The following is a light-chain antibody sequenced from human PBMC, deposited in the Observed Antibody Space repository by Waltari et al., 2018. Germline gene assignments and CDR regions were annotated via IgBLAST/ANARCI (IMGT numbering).Light chain of an antibody. CDR1: QNIYTR. J-gene: IGKJ1*01. Sequence: DIQMTQSPSSLAASVGDRITIICRASQNIYTRLNWYQQKPGKAPKLLIYGTSNLQDVVPSRFSGSGSATEFTLTISSLQPEDFASYYCQQSFSALWTFGQGTKVEIK. CDR2: GTS. CDR3: QQSFSALWT. V-gene: IGKV1-39*01.